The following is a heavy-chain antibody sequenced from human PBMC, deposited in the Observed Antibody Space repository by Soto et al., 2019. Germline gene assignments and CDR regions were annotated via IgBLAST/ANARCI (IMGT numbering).Heavy chain of an antibody. Sequence: GASVKVSCKASGGTFSSYTISWVRQAPGQGLEWMGRIIPILGIANYAQKFQGRVTITADKSTSTAYMELSSLRSEDTAVYYCARGDCSGGSCYVEPDDQFDYWGQGTLVTVSS. CDR3: ARGDCSGGSCYVEPDDQFDY. D-gene: IGHD2-15*01. CDR1: GGTFSSYT. V-gene: IGHV1-69*02. CDR2: IIPILGIA. J-gene: IGHJ4*02.